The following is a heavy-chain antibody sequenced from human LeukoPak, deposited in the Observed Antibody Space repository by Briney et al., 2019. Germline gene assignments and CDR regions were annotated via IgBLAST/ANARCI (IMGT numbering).Heavy chain of an antibody. CDR1: GGSFSGYY. CDR2: INHSGST. J-gene: IGHJ5*02. D-gene: IGHD4-17*01. Sequence: PSETLSLTCAVYGGSFSGYYWSWIRQPPGKGLEWIGEINHSGSTNYNPSLKSRVTISVDTSKNQFSLKLSSVTAADTAVYYCARDFYGDYYNWFDPWGQGTLVTVSS. V-gene: IGHV4-34*01. CDR3: ARDFYGDYYNWFDP.